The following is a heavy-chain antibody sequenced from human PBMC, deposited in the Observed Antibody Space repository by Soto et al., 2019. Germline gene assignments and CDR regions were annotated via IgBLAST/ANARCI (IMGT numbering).Heavy chain of an antibody. CDR2: INHSGST. CDR3: ASGGSGWTKELDY. J-gene: IGHJ4*02. CDR1: GGSFSGYY. Sequence: PSETLSLTCAVYGGSFSGYYWSWIRQPPGKGLEWIGEINHSGSTNYNPSLKSRVTISVDTSKNQFSLKLSSVTAADTAVYYCASGGSGWTKELDYWGQGTLVTVSS. V-gene: IGHV4-34*01. D-gene: IGHD6-19*01.